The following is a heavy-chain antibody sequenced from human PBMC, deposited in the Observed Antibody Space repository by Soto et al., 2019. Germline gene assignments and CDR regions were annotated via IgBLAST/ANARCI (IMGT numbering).Heavy chain of an antibody. CDR3: ARSRDGYKLRGHYYYYYGMDV. J-gene: IGHJ6*02. V-gene: IGHV2-70*01. Sequence: ESGPTLVNPTQTLTLTCTFSGFSLSTSGMCVSWIRQPPGQALEWLALIDWDDDKYYSTSLKTRLTISKYTSKNQVVLTMTNMDPVDTATYYCARSRDGYKLRGHYYYYYGMDVWGQGTTVTVSS. CDR1: GFSLSTSGMC. D-gene: IGHD1-1*01. CDR2: IDWDDDK.